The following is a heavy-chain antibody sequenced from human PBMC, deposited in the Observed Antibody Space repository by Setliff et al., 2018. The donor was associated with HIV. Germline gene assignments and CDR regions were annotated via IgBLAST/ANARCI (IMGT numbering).Heavy chain of an antibody. CDR3: ARAALRYCTSTSCPRVDAFDI. CDR1: GFTFSTYT. CDR2: ISSDSSTI. D-gene: IGHD2-2*01. J-gene: IGHJ3*02. V-gene: IGHV3-48*04. Sequence: GGSLRLSCAASGFTFSTYTMNWVRQAPGKGLEWVSYISSDSSTIYYADSVKGRFTISRDNAKNSLYLQMNSVRADDTAVYYCARAALRYCTSTSCPRVDAFDIWGQGTMVTVSS.